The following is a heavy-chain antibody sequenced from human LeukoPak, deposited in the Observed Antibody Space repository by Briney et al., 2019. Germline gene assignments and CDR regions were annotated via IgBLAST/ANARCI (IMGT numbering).Heavy chain of an antibody. V-gene: IGHV3-23*01. D-gene: IGHD1-26*01. CDR1: GLTFSSYA. CDR2: ISATGA. CDR3: ATYLVAGGARTFDY. Sequence: GGSLRLSCAASGLTFSSYALSWVRQAAGKGLEWVSTISATGAYYADSVKGRFTITRDNSKNTLDVQMNSLRAEDTAAYYCATYLVAGGARTFDYWGQGTLVTVSS. J-gene: IGHJ4*02.